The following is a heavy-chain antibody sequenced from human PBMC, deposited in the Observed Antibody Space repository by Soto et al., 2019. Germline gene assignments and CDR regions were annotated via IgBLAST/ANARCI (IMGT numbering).Heavy chain of an antibody. V-gene: IGHV5-51*01. CDR3: AREEINFYFDE. D-gene: IGHD1-1*01. Sequence: GASLKISCKSSGYSFTSYYIAWVRQMPGKGLEWMGIIYPGDSDTRYSPSFQGQVTISADRSISTAYLQWSSLKASDTAMYDGAREEINFYFDEWGEGNLVTVSS. J-gene: IGHJ4*02. CDR2: IYPGDSDT. CDR1: GYSFTSYY.